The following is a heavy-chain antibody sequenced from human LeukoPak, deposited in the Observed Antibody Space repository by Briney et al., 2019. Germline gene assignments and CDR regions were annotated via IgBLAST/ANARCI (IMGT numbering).Heavy chain of an antibody. CDR1: GFTFSDYY. V-gene: IGHV3-11*04. J-gene: IGHJ3*02. D-gene: IGHD5-12*01. CDR2: ISSSGSTI. Sequence: PGGSLRLSCAASGFTFSDYYMSWIRQAPGKGLEWVSYISSSGSTIYYADSVKGRFTISRDNAKNSLYLQMNSLRAGDTAVYYCARQRVGWIRFLSAAFDIWGQGTMVTVSS. CDR3: ARQRVGWIRFLSAAFDI.